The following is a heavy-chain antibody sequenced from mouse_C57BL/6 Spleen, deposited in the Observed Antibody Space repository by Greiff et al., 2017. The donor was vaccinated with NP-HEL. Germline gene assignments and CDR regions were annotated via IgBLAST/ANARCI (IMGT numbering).Heavy chain of an antibody. CDR3: TRDQVSSGYAWFAY. CDR2: ISSGGDYI. V-gene: IGHV5-9-1*02. Sequence: EVQRVESGEGLVKPGGSLKLSCAASGFTFSSYAMSWVRQTPEKRLEWVAYISSGGDYIYYADTVKGRFTISRDNARNTLYLQMSSLKSEDTAMYYCTRDQVSSGYAWFAYWGQGTLVTVSA. CDR1: GFTFSSYA. D-gene: IGHD3-2*02. J-gene: IGHJ3*01.